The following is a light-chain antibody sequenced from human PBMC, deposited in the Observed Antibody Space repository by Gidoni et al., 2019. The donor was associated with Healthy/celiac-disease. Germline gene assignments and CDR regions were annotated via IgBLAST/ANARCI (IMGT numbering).Light chain of an antibody. Sequence: QSALTQPAPVSGSPGKSITISCTGTSSDVVGYNYVSWYQQNPGKAPKLMIYDVSNRPSGVSNRFSGSKSGNTASLTISGLQAEDEADYYCSSYTSSSTLKVFGTGTKVTVL. J-gene: IGLJ1*01. V-gene: IGLV2-14*01. CDR1: SSDVVGYNY. CDR2: DVS. CDR3: SSYTSSSTLKV.